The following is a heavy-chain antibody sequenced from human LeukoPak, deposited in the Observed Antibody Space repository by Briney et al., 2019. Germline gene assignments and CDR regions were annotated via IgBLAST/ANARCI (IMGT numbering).Heavy chain of an antibody. CDR1: GGSISSYY. CDR2: LYISGST. D-gene: IGHD1-1*01. V-gene: IGHV4-4*07. Sequence: SETLSLTCTVSGGSISSYYWSWIRQPAGKGLEWIGRLYISGSTNYNPSLKSRVTMSVDTSKNQFSLKLSSVTAADTAVYYCARDRGTWNDDGFDYWGQGTLVTVSS. J-gene: IGHJ4*02. CDR3: ARDRGTWNDDGFDY.